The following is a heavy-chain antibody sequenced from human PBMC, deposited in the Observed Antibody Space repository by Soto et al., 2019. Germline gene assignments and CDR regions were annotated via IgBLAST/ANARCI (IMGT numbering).Heavy chain of an antibody. J-gene: IGHJ3*02. CDR2: INPNSGGT. D-gene: IGHD1-1*01. CDR3: ARVRNAPSVDAAFDI. CDR1: GYTFTGYY. Sequence: ASVKVSCKASGYTFTGYYMHWVRQAPGQGLEWMGWINPNSGGTNYAQKFQGWVTMTRDTSISTAYMELSRLRSDDTAVYYCARVRNAPSVDAAFDIWGQGTMVTVS. V-gene: IGHV1-2*04.